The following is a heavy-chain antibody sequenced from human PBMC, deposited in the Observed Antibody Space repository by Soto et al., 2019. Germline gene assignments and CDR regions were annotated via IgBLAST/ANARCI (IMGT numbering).Heavy chain of an antibody. CDR3: ARVLYSSGWATFDY. V-gene: IGHV4-31*03. J-gene: IGHJ4*02. CDR1: GDSISSGVYY. CDR2: SYYSGSA. Sequence: SETLSLTCTVSGDSISSGVYYWSWSRQHPEKGLEWIGFSYYSGSAYYNPSLKSRVTISVDTSKNQFSLKLSSVTAADTAVYYCARVLYSSGWATFDYWGQGTLVTVSS. D-gene: IGHD6-19*01.